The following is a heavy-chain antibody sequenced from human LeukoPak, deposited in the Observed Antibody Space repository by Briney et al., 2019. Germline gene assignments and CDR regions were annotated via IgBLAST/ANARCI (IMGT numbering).Heavy chain of an antibody. CDR2: ISYSGGS. CDR1: GGSISSYY. V-gene: IGHV4-59*08. CDR3: ARVDDTSGYYYYFDY. J-gene: IGHJ4*02. D-gene: IGHD3-22*01. Sequence: SETLSLTCTVSGGSISSYYWSWVRQPPGKGLEWVGYISYSGGSTYNPSLKRRVTISIDTSKNQFSLRLSSVTAADTALYYCARVDDTSGYYYYFDYWGQGTLVTVSS.